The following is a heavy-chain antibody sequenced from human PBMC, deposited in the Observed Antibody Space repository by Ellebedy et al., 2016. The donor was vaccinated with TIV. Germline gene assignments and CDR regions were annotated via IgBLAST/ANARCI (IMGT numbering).Heavy chain of an antibody. J-gene: IGHJ4*02. CDR3: ARGNPPTTDLDY. V-gene: IGHV3-74*01. D-gene: IGHD1-14*01. CDR2: IESDGSST. Sequence: GGSLRLXXAASGFTFSTYAMGWVRQAPGKGLVWVSRIESDGSSTSYADSVKGRFTISRDNSKNTLYLQMNSLRAEDTAVYYCARGNPPTTDLDYWGQGTVVTVSS. CDR1: GFTFSTYA.